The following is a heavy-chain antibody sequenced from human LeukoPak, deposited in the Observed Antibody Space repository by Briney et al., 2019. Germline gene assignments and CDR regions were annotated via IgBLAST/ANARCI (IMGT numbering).Heavy chain of an antibody. V-gene: IGHV3-53*01. CDR3: AIMSRGYNYGYFDY. CDR1: RFTVSYNY. Sequence: GGSLRLSCAASRFTVSYNYMNWVRQAPGKGLEWASVIYSGGDTYYADSLKGRLTISRNNSKNTLYLQMNSLTAEDTAVYNCAIMSRGYNYGYFDYWGQGTLVTVSS. D-gene: IGHD5-18*01. CDR2: IYSGGDT. J-gene: IGHJ4*02.